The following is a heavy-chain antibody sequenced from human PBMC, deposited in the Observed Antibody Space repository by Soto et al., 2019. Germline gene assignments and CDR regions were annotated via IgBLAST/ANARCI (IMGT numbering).Heavy chain of an antibody. D-gene: IGHD3-22*01. Sequence: VGSLRLSCAASGFTFSSYEMNWVRQAPGKGLEWVSYISSSGSTIYYADSVKGRFTISRDNAKNSLYLQMNSLRAEDTAVYYCARGLITMIVVAHDAFDIWGQGTMVTVSS. CDR3: ARGLITMIVVAHDAFDI. V-gene: IGHV3-48*03. J-gene: IGHJ3*02. CDR1: GFTFSSYE. CDR2: ISSSGSTI.